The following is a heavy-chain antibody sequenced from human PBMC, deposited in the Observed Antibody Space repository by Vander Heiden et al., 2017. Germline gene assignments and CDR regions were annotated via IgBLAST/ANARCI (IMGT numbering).Heavy chain of an antibody. CDR1: GFTFRDYY. CDR2: ISDRGDVV. J-gene: IGHJ3*02. V-gene: IGHV3-11*01. D-gene: IGHD3-3*01. CDR3: ARAIFGGVFNI. Sequence: QVQLVESGGALVKPGGSLRLSCAASGFTFRDYYMGWIRQASGKGLELILYISDRGDVVFYADSVEGRFTAPRDDAKNSFDLQINNLGGEGTAVYFWARAIFGGVFNIWGQGTVVTVSS.